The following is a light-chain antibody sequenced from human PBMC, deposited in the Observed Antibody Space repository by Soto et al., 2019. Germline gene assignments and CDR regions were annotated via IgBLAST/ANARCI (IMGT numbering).Light chain of an antibody. V-gene: IGKV3-20*01. J-gene: IGKJ1*01. Sequence: EVVLTQSPGTLSLSPGERATLSCRASQSVSSTFLAWYQQKPGQAPRLLIYSASSRATGIPDRFSGSGSGTDFTLTISRLEPEDSATYYCQQSYSTPWTFGQGSTVEIK. CDR3: QQSYSTPWT. CDR2: SAS. CDR1: QSVSSTF.